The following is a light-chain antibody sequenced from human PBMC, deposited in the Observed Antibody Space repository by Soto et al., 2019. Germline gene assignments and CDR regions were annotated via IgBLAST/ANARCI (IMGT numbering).Light chain of an antibody. Sequence: QSVLAQPPSASGTPGQRVTISCSGSTANIAGNTVNWYQQVPGTAPKLLIYKNNQRPSGVPDRFSGSKSGTSASLAISGLQFEDEADYYCAAWDDSVVFGGGTQLTVL. J-gene: IGLJ2*01. V-gene: IGLV1-44*01. CDR3: AAWDDSVV. CDR1: TANIAGNT. CDR2: KNN.